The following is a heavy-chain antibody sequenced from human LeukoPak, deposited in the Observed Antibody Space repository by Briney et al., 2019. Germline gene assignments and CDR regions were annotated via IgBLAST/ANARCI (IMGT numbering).Heavy chain of an antibody. V-gene: IGHV3-23*01. CDR2: ISGSGGST. D-gene: IGHD1-7*01. J-gene: IGHJ4*02. Sequence: GGSLRLSCAASGFTFSSYAMSWVRQAPGKGLEWVSAISGSGGSTYYADSVKGRFTISRDNAKNSLYLQMNSLRAEDTAVYYCARGGAGGTGTGSGGFDYWGQGTLVTVSS. CDR1: GFTFSSYA. CDR3: ARGGAGGTGTGSGGFDY.